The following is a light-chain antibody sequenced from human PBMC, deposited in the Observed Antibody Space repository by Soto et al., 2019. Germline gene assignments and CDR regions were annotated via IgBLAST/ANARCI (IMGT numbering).Light chain of an antibody. V-gene: IGLV1-47*01. Sequence: QSVLTQPPSASGTPGQRVTISCSGSSSNIGSNYVYWYQHLTGTAPKLLIYRNNQRPSGVPDRLSGSKSGTSASLAISGLRSEDEADYYCATWDDSLSNYVFGTGTKVTVL. J-gene: IGLJ1*01. CDR2: RNN. CDR3: ATWDDSLSNYV. CDR1: SSNIGSNY.